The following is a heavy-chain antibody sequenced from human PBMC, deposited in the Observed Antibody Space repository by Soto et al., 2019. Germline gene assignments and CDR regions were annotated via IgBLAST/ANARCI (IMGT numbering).Heavy chain of an antibody. Sequence: QVHLQESDPGLVKPSETLSLTCTVSGGSVSSGSFYWSWIRQSPGKGLEWIANIYYSGRANYNSSLHSRVTMSIDTSNNQFSLKLSSLTAADTAVYYCAREWLGGLGHYFDLWGRGHLVTVSS. J-gene: IGHJ2*01. CDR3: AREWLGGLGHYFDL. D-gene: IGHD3-10*01. V-gene: IGHV4-61*01. CDR1: GGSVSSGSFY. CDR2: IYYSGRA.